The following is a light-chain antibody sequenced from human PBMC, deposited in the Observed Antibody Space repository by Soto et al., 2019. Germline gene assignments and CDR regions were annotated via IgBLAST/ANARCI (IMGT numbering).Light chain of an antibody. CDR1: SSNIGNNY. V-gene: IGLV1-51*01. J-gene: IGLJ2*01. CDR2: DNN. Sequence: QSVVTQPPSVSAAPGQKVTISCSGSSSNIGNNYVSWFQQRPGTAPKLLIYDNNKRPSGITDRFSGSKSGTSATLGITGLQTGDEADYYCGTWDGSLSAGVFGGGTKLTVL. CDR3: GTWDGSLSAGV.